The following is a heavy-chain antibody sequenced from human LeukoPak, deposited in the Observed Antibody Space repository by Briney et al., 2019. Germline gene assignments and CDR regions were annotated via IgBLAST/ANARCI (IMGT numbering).Heavy chain of an antibody. J-gene: IGHJ4*02. D-gene: IGHD6-13*01. CDR3: VKDLYKGDTSSWYYFDY. CDR2: ISSYGDKT. V-gene: IGHV3-64D*06. Sequence: GGSLRLSCSASGFTFSNCAMHWVRQAPGKGPEYVSVISSYGDKTYYADSVKGRFTISRDNSKNTVSLQMSSLRAEDTGVYYCVKDLYKGDTSSWYYFDYWGQGTLVTVSS. CDR1: GFTFSNCA.